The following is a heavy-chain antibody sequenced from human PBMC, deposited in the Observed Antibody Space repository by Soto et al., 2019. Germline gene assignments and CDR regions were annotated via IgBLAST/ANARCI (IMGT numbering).Heavy chain of an antibody. CDR2: IYSGGST. V-gene: IGHV3-66*01. J-gene: IGHJ4*02. D-gene: IGHD3-9*01. CDR3: ARVGYDILTGYYYFDY. Sequence: PGGSLRLSCAASGFTVSSNYMSWVRQAPGKGLEWVSVIYSGGSTYYADSVKGRFTISRDNSKNTLYLQMNSLRAEDTAVYYCARVGYDILTGYYYFDYWGQGTLVTVSS. CDR1: GFTVSSNY.